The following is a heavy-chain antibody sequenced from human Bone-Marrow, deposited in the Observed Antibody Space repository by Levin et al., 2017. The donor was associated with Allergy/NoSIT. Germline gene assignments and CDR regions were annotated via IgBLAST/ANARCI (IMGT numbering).Heavy chain of an antibody. CDR3: ARDLSVVTPNNYYYYGMDI. J-gene: IGHJ6*02. Sequence: PGESLKISCTASEFRMGDYYMSWIRQAPGRGLEWLSYISSTGTSVYYVDSVKGRFTISRDNDKNLLYLQMSSLRVEDTAVYYCARDLSVVTPNNYYYYGMDIWGQGTTVTVSS. CDR2: ISSTGTSV. D-gene: IGHD4-23*01. CDR1: EFRMGDYY. V-gene: IGHV3-11*01.